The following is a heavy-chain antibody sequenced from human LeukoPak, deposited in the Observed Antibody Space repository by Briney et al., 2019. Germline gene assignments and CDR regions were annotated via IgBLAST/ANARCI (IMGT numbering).Heavy chain of an antibody. Sequence: ASVKVSCKASGYTFTGYYMHWVRQAPGQGLEWMGWINPNSGGTNYAQKFQGRVTMTRDTSISTAYMELSRLRSDDTAFYYCAKAQSRVYGDFPVYYYDYWGKGSLVTVSS. CDR1: GYTFTGYY. D-gene: IGHD4-17*01. CDR3: AKAQSRVYGDFPVYYYDY. V-gene: IGHV1-2*02. CDR2: INPNSGGT. J-gene: IGHJ4*02.